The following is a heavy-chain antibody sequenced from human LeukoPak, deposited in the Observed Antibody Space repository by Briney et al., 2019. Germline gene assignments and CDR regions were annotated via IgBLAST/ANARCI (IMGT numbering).Heavy chain of an antibody. CDR3: ARCKAGATSHFDY. D-gene: IGHD1-26*01. J-gene: IGHJ4*02. CDR2: ISSSGSTI. V-gene: IGHV3-11*01. CDR1: GFTFSDYY. Sequence: GGSLSLSCAASGFTFSDYYMSWIRQAPGKGLEWVSYISSSGSTIYYADSVKGRFTISRDNAKNSLYLQMNSLRAEDTAVYYCARCKAGATSHFDYWGQGTLVTVSS.